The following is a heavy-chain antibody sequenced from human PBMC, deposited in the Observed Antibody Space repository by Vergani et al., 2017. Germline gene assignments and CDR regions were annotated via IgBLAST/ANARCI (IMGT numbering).Heavy chain of an antibody. D-gene: IGHD3-3*01. CDR3: ARENYYDFXSGYHTYYYYYMDV. CDR2: IWYDGSNK. Sequence: QVQLVESGGCVFQPGRSLRLSCAASGFTFSSYGMHWVRQAPGKGLEWVAVIWYDGSNKYYADSVKGRFTISRDNSKNTLYLQMNSLRAEDTAVYYCARENYYDFXSGYHTYYYYYMDVWGKGTTVTVSS. J-gene: IGHJ6*03. V-gene: IGHV3-33*01. CDR1: GFTFSSYG.